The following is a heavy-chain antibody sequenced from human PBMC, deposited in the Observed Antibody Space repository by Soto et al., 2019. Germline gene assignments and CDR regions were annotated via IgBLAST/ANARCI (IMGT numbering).Heavy chain of an antibody. CDR2: IYYSGGT. CDR1: VGSISSGGYY. J-gene: IGHJ4*02. CDR3: ARILRRTAMVSVDY. D-gene: IGHD5-18*01. V-gene: IGHV4-31*03. Sequence: QVQLQEWGPGLVKPSQTLSLTCTVSVGSISSGGYYWSWFREHPGKGLEWIGYIYYSGGTYYNPSFKSRVTISVDTSKNQFSLRLSSVTAADTAVYYCARILRRTAMVSVDYWGQGTLVTVSS.